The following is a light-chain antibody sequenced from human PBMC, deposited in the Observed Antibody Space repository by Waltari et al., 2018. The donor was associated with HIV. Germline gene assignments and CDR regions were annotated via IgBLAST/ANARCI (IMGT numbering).Light chain of an antibody. CDR1: QSISSTY. V-gene: IGKV3-20*01. J-gene: IGKJ4*01. CDR3: QHYGTSLLT. CDR2: GAS. Sequence: EIVLTQSPGTLSLSPGERATLSCRASQSISSTYLAWYQQKPGQAPSLLIYGASTRATGITDRFSGSGSGTDFSLSISRLEPEDFAVYYCQHYGTSLLTFGGGTKVEIK.